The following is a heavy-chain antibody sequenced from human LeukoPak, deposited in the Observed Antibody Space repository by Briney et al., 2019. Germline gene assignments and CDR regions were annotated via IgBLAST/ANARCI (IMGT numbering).Heavy chain of an antibody. CDR1: GGSFSGYY. V-gene: IGHV4-34*01. J-gene: IGHJ4*02. CDR2: INHSGST. D-gene: IGHD6-19*01. Sequence: SETLSLTRAVYGGSFSGYYWSWIRQPPGKGLEWIGEINHSGSTNCNPSLKSRVTISVDTSKNQFSLKLSSVTAADTAVYYCARGDSSGWPYYFDYWGQGTLVTVSS. CDR3: ARGDSSGWPYYFDY.